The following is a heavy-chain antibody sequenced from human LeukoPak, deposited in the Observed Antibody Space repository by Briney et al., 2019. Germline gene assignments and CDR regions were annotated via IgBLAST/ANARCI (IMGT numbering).Heavy chain of an antibody. CDR2: ISAYNGNT. J-gene: IGHJ4*02. Sequence: ASVRVSCKASGYTFTSYGISWVRQAPGQGLEWMGWISAYNGNTNYAQKLQGRVTMTTDTSTSTDYMELRSLRSDDTAVHYCARDLGDFTWYNGSGSAYPYFDYWGQGTLVTVSS. CDR3: ARDLGDFTWYNGSGSAYPYFDY. V-gene: IGHV1-18*01. D-gene: IGHD3-10*01. CDR1: GYTFTSYG.